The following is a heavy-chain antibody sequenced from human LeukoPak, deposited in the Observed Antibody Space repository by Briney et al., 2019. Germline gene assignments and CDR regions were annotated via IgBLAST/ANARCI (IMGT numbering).Heavy chain of an antibody. CDR1: GGSISSGSYY. D-gene: IGHD5-18*01. J-gene: IGHJ1*01. CDR2: IYTSGST. V-gene: IGHV4-61*02. CDR3: ARARGSYGFYYFQH. Sequence: SETLSLTCTVSGGSISSGSYYWSWIRQPAGKGLEWIGRIYTSGSTNYNPSLKSRVTISVDTSKNQFSLKLSSVTAADTAVYYCARARGSYGFYYFQHWGQGTLVTVSS.